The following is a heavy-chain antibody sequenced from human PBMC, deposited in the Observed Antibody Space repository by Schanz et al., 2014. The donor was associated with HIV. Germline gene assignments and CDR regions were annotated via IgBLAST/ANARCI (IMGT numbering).Heavy chain of an antibody. V-gene: IGHV3-33*01. CDR3: AREGESSGRAGLFDL. Sequence: QVQLVESGGGVVQPGRSLRLSCAASGFTFSSYGMHWVRQAPGKGLEWVAVIWYDGTNIDYADSVKGRFAISREDSKNTVHLQMDSLRPEDTAVYYCAREGESSGRAGLFDLWGQGAMVTVSS. J-gene: IGHJ3*01. D-gene: IGHD6-19*01. CDR1: GFTFSSYG. CDR2: IWYDGTNI.